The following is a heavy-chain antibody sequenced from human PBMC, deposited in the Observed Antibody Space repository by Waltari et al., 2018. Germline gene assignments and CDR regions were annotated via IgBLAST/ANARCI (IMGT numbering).Heavy chain of an antibody. J-gene: IGHJ4*02. V-gene: IGHV3-53*02. CDR2: SYSGGST. CDR1: GFTVSSNY. CDR3: ASREILGQQLVLDY. D-gene: IGHD6-13*01. Sequence: EVQLVETGGGLIQPGGSLRLSCAASGFTVSSNYMSWVRQAPGKGLEWVSVSYSGGSTYYADSVKGRFTISRDNSKNTLYLQMNSLRAEDTAVYYCASREILGQQLVLDYWGQGTLVTVSS.